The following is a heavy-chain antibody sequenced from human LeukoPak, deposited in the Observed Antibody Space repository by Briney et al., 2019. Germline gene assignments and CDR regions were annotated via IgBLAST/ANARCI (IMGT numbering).Heavy chain of an antibody. V-gene: IGHV3-74*03. CDR2: INGDLTNT. J-gene: IGHJ5*02. D-gene: IGHD2-2*01. Sequence: GGSLRLSCAASGFTFTDYWMHWVRQVAGRGLVWVSRINGDLTNTTYADSVKGRFTISRDNAKNTLYLQMNSLRAEDTAVYYCTRAMPHDNWFNPWGQGSLVTVSS. CDR1: GFTFTDYW. CDR3: TRAMPHDNWFNP.